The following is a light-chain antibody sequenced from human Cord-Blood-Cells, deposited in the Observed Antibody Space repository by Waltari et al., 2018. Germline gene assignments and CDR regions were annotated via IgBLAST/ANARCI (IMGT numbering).Light chain of an antibody. CDR3: SSSTSSSTWV. CDR2: DVS. Sequence: QSALTQPASVSGSPGQSITISCTGTSSDVGGYNYVSWYQQHPGKAPKLMIYDVSKRPSRGTNRFSGSKSGTTASLTISGLQAEDEADYYCSSSTSSSTWVFGGGTKLTVL. CDR1: SSDVGGYNY. V-gene: IGLV2-14*01. J-gene: IGLJ3*02.